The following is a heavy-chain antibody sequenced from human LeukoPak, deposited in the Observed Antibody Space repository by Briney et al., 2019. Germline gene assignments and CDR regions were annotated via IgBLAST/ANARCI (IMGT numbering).Heavy chain of an antibody. D-gene: IGHD2-2*01. Sequence: SETLSLTCTVSGGSISSGGYYWSWIRQHPGKGLEWIGYIYYSGSTYYNPSLKSRVTISVDTSKNQFSLKLSSVTAADTAVYYYARSKYQLLSFDYWGQGTLVTVSS. CDR3: ARSKYQLLSFDY. J-gene: IGHJ4*02. CDR1: GGSISSGGYY. CDR2: IYYSGST. V-gene: IGHV4-31*03.